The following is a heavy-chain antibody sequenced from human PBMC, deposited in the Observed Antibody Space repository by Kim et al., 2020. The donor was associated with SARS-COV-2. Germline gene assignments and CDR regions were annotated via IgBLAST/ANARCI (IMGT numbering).Heavy chain of an antibody. J-gene: IGHJ2*01. CDR1: GGSIITSGYY. D-gene: IGHD2-15*01. Sequence: SETLSLTCSVSGGSIITSGYYWGWIRQPPGKGLEWIGSINYSGNTYYTLSLKSRVTLAVDTPNNQFSLKLTSVTAADTAVYYCARRDGNGGSWYFDIWG. V-gene: IGHV4-39*01. CDR3: ARRDGNGGSWYFDI. CDR2: INYSGNT.